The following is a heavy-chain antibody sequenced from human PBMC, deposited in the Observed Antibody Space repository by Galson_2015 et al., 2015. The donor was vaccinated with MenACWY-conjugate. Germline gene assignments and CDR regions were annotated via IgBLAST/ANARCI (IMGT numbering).Heavy chain of an antibody. Sequence: LRLSCAASGFSFSSYWMHWVRQLPGKGPVWVSRINSDGSSTSYADSVKGRFTISRDNAKNTLYLQMSSLRAEDTAVYYCARKGPNGRPPDGFDIWGQGTVVTVSS. CDR1: GFSFSSYW. D-gene: IGHD2-8*01. CDR3: ARKGPNGRPPDGFDI. J-gene: IGHJ3*02. CDR2: INSDGSST. V-gene: IGHV3-74*01.